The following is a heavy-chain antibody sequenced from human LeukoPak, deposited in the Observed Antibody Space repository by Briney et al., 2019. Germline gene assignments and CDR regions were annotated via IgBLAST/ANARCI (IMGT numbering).Heavy chain of an antibody. CDR1: GFTFSSYW. D-gene: IGHD3-10*01. V-gene: IGHV3-7*04. J-gene: IGHJ4*02. CDR2: IKQDGSEK. CDR3: ARGAYYYGSGSYDY. Sequence: GGSLRLSCAASGFTFSSYWMSWVRQAPGKGLDWVANIKQDGSEKYYVDSVKGRFTISRDNAKNSLYLQMNSLRAEDTAVYYCARGAYYYGSGSYDYWGQGTLVTVSS.